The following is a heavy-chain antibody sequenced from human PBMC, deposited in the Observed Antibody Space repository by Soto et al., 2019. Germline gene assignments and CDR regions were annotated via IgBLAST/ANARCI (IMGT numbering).Heavy chain of an antibody. Sequence: QVQLQESGPGLVKPSQTLSLTCTVSGGSVRRGNYYWSWIRQFPGKGLEWIGYISNSGRTHYNPSLMSRITILVDTSKNQFFLELRSVTAADTALYYCARAHYATGSYYPDYWGQGTLVTVSS. CDR1: GGSVRRGNYY. D-gene: IGHD3-10*01. V-gene: IGHV4-31*03. J-gene: IGHJ4*02. CDR2: ISNSGRT. CDR3: ARAHYATGSYYPDY.